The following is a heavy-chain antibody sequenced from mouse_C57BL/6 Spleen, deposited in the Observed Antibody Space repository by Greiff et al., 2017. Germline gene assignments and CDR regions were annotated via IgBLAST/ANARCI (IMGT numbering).Heavy chain of an antibody. CDR3: SRGIYYGNCYAMDY. CDR2: INPYNGGT. Sequence: EVQLQQSGPVLVKPGASVKMSCKASGYTFTDYYMNWVKQSHGKSLEWIGVINPYNGGTSYNQKFKGKATLTVDKSSSTAYMELNSLTSEDSAVYYCSRGIYYGNCYAMDYWGQGTSVTVSS. J-gene: IGHJ4*01. V-gene: IGHV1-19*01. D-gene: IGHD2-1*01. CDR1: GYTFTDYY.